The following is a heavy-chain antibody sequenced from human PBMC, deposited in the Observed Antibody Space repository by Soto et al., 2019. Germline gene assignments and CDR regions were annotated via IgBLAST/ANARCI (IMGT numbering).Heavy chain of an antibody. D-gene: IGHD3-10*01. Sequence: EVQLVESGGGLVQPGGSLRLSCAASGFTFSDHYMDWVRQAPGKGLEWVGRIRNRPNSYTTQYAASVKGRFAVLREDSVNLVYLQMNDLKTEDTAVYYCVRDSGRGFYFDYWGQGAQVTVSS. CDR2: IRNRPNSYTT. CDR3: VRDSGRGFYFDY. J-gene: IGHJ4*02. V-gene: IGHV3-72*01. CDR1: GFTFSDHY.